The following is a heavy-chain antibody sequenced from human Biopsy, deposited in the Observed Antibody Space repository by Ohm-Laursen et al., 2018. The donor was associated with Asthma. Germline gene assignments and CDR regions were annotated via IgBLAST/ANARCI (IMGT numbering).Heavy chain of an antibody. CDR3: AKRRGYSGHDNDY. J-gene: IGHJ4*02. V-gene: IGHV3-30*18. D-gene: IGHD5-12*01. CDR1: GFMFRSFS. CDR2: ISYDGNHK. Sequence: SLRLSCAASGFMFRSFSMHWVRQAPGKGLEWVAVISYDGNHKFYEDSVKSRFTISRDNSKNTLYLQMNSLRTEDTAVYYCAKRRGYSGHDNDYWGQGTLVIVSS.